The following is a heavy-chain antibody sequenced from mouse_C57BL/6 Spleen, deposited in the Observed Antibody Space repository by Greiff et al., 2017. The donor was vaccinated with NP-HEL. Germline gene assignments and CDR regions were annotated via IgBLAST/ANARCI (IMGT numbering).Heavy chain of an antibody. D-gene: IGHD2-4*01. V-gene: IGHV1-69*01. CDR3: ARGVYYDYYDAVYYAMDY. J-gene: IGHJ4*01. CDR1: GYTFTSYW. CDR2: IDPSDSYT. Sequence: QVQLQQPGAELVMPGASVKLSCKASGYTFTSYWMRWVKQRPGQGLEWIGEIDPSDSYTNYNQKFKGKSTLTVDKSSSTAYMQLSSLTSEDSAVYYCARGVYYDYYDAVYYAMDYWGQGTSVTVSS.